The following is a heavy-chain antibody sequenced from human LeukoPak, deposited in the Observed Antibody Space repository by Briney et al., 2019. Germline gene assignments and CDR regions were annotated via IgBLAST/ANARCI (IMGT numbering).Heavy chain of an antibody. D-gene: IGHD5-12*01. CDR3: ARVGVRGYTSYPLEGDWFDP. Sequence: ASVKVSCKASGYTFTSYGISWVRQAPGQGLEWMGWISAYNGNTNYAQKLQGRVTMTTDTSTSTAYMELRSLRSDDTAVYYCARVGVRGYTSYPLEGDWFDPWGQGTLVTVSS. CDR1: GYTFTSYG. V-gene: IGHV1-18*01. CDR2: ISAYNGNT. J-gene: IGHJ5*02.